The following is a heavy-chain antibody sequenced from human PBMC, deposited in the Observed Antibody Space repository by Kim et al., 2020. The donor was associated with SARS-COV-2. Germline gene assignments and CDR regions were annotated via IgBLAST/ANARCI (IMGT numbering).Heavy chain of an antibody. J-gene: IGHJ4*02. D-gene: IGHD6-19*01. CDR3: ARRQFSSGWYYFDY. Sequence: ADSGKGRFTISRDNAQHTLYLQMNSLRAEDTAVYYCARRQFSSGWYYFDYWGQGTLVTVSS. V-gene: IGHV3-74*01.